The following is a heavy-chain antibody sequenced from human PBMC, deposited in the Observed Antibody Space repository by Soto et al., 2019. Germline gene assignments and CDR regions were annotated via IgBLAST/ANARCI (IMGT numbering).Heavy chain of an antibody. Sequence: QIQLVQSGAEVKRPGASVKVSCKASGYTFSTHGITWVRQAPGQGLEWMGWISAFNGNSKYAQKFQGRVTMTTDTSTATAYMELRSLRFDDTAVYYCAKGVYDYTFWGQGTLVTVS. CDR3: AKGVYDYTF. D-gene: IGHD4-4*01. CDR1: GYTFSTHG. CDR2: ISAFNGNS. J-gene: IGHJ4*02. V-gene: IGHV1-18*01.